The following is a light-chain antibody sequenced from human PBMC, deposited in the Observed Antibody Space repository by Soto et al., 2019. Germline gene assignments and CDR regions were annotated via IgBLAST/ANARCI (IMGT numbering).Light chain of an antibody. CDR3: QQYNSYSLT. CDR2: DAS. J-gene: IGKJ4*01. V-gene: IGKV1-5*01. Sequence: DIQMTQSPSTLSASVGDRVTITCRASQSISSWLAWYQQKPGKAPKLLIYDASSLESGVQSRFSGSGSGTEFTLTISSLQTDDFATYYCQQYNSYSLTFGGGTKVEIK. CDR1: QSISSW.